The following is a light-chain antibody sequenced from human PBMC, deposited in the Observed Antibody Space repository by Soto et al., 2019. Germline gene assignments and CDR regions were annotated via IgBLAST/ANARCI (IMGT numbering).Light chain of an antibody. Sequence: EIELTQSPGTLSLSPGERATLSCRASQSVSDRYLAWYQQKPGQATRLLIYATSCRATGIPDRFSGSGSGTDFTISISRVEHEDFAVSYCHQFDNSSPYTFGQGTKLEIK. J-gene: IGKJ2*01. V-gene: IGKV3-20*01. CDR1: QSVSDRY. CDR3: HQFDNSSPYT. CDR2: ATS.